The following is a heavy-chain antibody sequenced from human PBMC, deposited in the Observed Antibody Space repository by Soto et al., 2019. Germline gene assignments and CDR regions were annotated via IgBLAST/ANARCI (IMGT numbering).Heavy chain of an antibody. CDR3: AGEVRYCSSTSCYYYYGMDV. J-gene: IGHJ6*02. CDR2: IYYSGST. D-gene: IGHD2-2*01. Sequence: SETLSLTCTVSGGSISSGGYYWSWIRQHPGKGLEWIGYIYYSGSTYYNPSLKSRVTISVDTSKNQFSLKLSSVTAADTAVYYCAGEVRYCSSTSCYYYYGMDVWGQGTTVTVSS. CDR1: GGSISSGGYY. V-gene: IGHV4-31*03.